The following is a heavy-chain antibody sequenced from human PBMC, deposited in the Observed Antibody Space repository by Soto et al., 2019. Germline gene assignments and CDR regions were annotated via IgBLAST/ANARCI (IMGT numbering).Heavy chain of an antibody. Sequence: GASVKVSCKASGYTFTSYAMHWVRQAPGQRFEWMGWINAGNGNTKYSQKFQGRVTITRDTSASTAYMELSSLRSEDTAVYYCARDVGYSSGWPRDAFDIWGQGTMVTVSS. CDR2: INAGNGNT. D-gene: IGHD6-19*01. CDR1: GYTFTSYA. CDR3: ARDVGYSSGWPRDAFDI. J-gene: IGHJ3*02. V-gene: IGHV1-3*01.